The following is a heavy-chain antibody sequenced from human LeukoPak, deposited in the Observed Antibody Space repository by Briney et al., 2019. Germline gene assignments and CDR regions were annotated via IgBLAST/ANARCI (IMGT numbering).Heavy chain of an antibody. CDR2: IRYDGSNE. CDR3: AKDPCSSTSCYPYNWFDP. Sequence: GGSLRLSCAASGITFNSYGMHWVRQAPDKGLEWVAFIRYDGSNEYYADSVKGRFTISRDNSKNTLYLQMNSLRAEDTAVYYCAKDPCSSTSCYPYNWFDPWGQGTLVTVSS. J-gene: IGHJ5*02. D-gene: IGHD2-2*01. V-gene: IGHV3-30*02. CDR1: GITFNSYG.